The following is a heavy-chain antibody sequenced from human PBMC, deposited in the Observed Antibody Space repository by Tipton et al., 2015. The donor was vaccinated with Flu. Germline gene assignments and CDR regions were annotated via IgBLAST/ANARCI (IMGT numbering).Heavy chain of an antibody. CDR2: INTDGSTT. CDR3: TRDSHYYESSASLDIDF. J-gene: IGHJ3*01. D-gene: IGHD3-22*01. V-gene: IGHV3-74*01. CDR1: GFPFSGYW. Sequence: SLRLSCAASGFPFSGYWFHWVRQSPGGGLVWLSRINTDGSTTDYADFVEGRFTVSRVNAWNTVYLQMNNLRAEDTALYYCTRDSHYYESSASLDIDFWCQGTMVTVSS.